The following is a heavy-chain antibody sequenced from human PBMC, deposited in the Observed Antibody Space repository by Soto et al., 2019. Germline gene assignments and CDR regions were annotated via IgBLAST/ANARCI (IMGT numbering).Heavy chain of an antibody. J-gene: IGHJ5*02. Sequence: SETLSLTCAVYGGSFSGYYWSWIRQPPGKGLEWIGEINHSGSTNYNPSLKSRVTISVDTSKNQFSLKLSSVTAADTAVYYCARDGPHTLTGTYNWFDPCGQGTLVTVSS. D-gene: IGHD1-1*01. V-gene: IGHV4-34*01. CDR2: INHSGST. CDR3: ARDGPHTLTGTYNWFDP. CDR1: GGSFSGYY.